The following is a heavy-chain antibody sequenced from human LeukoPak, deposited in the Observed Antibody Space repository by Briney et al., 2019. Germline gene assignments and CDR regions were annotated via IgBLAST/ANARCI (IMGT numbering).Heavy chain of an antibody. CDR3: ARDPYSGNYGNYYYYYMDV. D-gene: IGHD1-26*01. CDR2: ISSSSSTI. J-gene: IGHJ6*03. CDR1: GFTFSSYS. Sequence: PGGSLRLSCAASGFTFSSYSMNWVRQAPGKGLEWVSYISSSSSTIYHADSVKGRFTISRDNAKDSLYLQMNSLGPEDTAVYYCARDPYSGNYGNYYYYYMDVWGKGTTVTISS. V-gene: IGHV3-48*04.